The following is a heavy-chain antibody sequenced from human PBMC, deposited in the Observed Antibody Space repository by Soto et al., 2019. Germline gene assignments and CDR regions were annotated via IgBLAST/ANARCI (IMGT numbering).Heavy chain of an antibody. D-gene: IGHD3-16*01. Sequence: QVQLVQSGAEVKNPGASVKVSCKASGYSFTRYGIGWARQAPGQGLEWMGWINAYNGNTNYAQNLHGRLTLTTDTSTTTAYMELRILRSNDTAIYYCAMVDVYVTPSPQDVWGQGTTVTVSS. J-gene: IGHJ6*02. CDR2: INAYNGNT. V-gene: IGHV1-18*01. CDR3: AMVDVYVTPSPQDV. CDR1: GYSFTRYG.